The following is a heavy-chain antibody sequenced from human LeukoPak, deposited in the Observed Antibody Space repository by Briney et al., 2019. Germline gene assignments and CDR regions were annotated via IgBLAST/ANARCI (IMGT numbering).Heavy chain of an antibody. CDR2: ISSSSSTI. Sequence: GGSLRLSCAASGFTFSSYSMNWVRQAPGKGLEWVSYISSSSSTIYYADSVKGRFTISRDNAKNSLYLQMYSLRAEDTAVYYCARGELGMGATVVAAEYFQHWGQGTLVTVSS. CDR3: ARGELGMGATVVAAEYFQH. V-gene: IGHV3-48*01. D-gene: IGHD1-26*01. CDR1: GFTFSSYS. J-gene: IGHJ1*01.